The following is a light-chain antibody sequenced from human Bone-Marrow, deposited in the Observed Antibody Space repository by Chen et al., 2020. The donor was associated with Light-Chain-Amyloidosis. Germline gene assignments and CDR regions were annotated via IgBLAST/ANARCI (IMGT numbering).Light chain of an antibody. Sequence: DIQMTQSPSSLSASVGDRVSITCQASQDISNYLNWYLQKPGEAPKLLIYDAPNLGAGVPSRFSGGRSGTHFTLTISSLQPEDVATCYCQQYHTLPLTFGGGTKLEIK. V-gene: IGKV1-33*01. CDR2: DAP. J-gene: IGKJ4*01. CDR3: QQYHTLPLT. CDR1: QDISNY.